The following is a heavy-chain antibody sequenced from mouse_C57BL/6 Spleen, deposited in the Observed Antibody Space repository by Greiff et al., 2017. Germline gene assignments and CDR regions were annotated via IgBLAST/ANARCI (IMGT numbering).Heavy chain of an antibody. Sequence: VNVVESGAELARPGASVKLSCKASGYTFTSYGISWVKQRTGQGLEWIGEIYPRSGNTYYNEKFKGKATLTADKSSSTAYMELRSLTSEDSAVYFCARGDGSSSAWFAYWGQGTLVTVSA. J-gene: IGHJ3*01. D-gene: IGHD1-1*01. CDR3: ARGDGSSSAWFAY. CDR1: GYTFTSYG. V-gene: IGHV1-81*01. CDR2: IYPRSGNT.